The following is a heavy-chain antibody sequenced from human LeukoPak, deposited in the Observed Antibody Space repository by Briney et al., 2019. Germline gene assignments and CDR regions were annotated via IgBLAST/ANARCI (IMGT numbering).Heavy chain of an antibody. Sequence: GGSLRLSCTASGFTFNGYGMNWVRQAPGKGLEWVSYISSISSTIYYSDSVKGRFTISRDNAKNSLYLQMNSLRAADTAVYYCARDGASYSNYEGNVDYWGQRTLVTVSS. J-gene: IGHJ4*02. CDR3: ARDGASYSNYEGNVDY. D-gene: IGHD4-11*01. CDR1: GFTFNGYG. CDR2: ISSISSTI. V-gene: IGHV3-48*01.